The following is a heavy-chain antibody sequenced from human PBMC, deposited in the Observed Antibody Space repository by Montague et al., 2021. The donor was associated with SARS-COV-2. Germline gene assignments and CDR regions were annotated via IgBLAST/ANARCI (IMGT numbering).Heavy chain of an antibody. CDR2: ISTSGNT. Sequence: TLSLTCTVSGGSVNSGNYYWSWIGQPAGKRLEWMGRISTSGNTNYNPSLKSRLSILVDTSKNQFSLNLRSVTAADTAVYYCARDTEVEIRTYSYYKMDVWGLGTTVTVSS. D-gene: IGHD2-21*01. CDR3: ARDTEVEIRTYSYYKMDV. CDR1: GGSVNSGNYY. J-gene: IGHJ6*02. V-gene: IGHV4-61*02.